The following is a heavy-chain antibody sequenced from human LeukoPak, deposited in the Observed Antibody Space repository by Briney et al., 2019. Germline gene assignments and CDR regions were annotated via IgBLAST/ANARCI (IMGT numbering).Heavy chain of an antibody. CDR1: GYTFTGNY. V-gene: IGHV1-2*02. D-gene: IGHD6-13*01. CDR2: INPNSGGT. J-gene: IGHJ4*02. CDR3: ARDHDLRAAAGTDVDY. Sequence: ASVKVSCKASGYTFTGNYMHWVRQAPGQGLEWMGWINPNSGGTNYAQKFQGRVTMTRDTSIGTAYMELNRLRSDDTAVYYCARDHDLRAAAGTDVDYWGQGTLVTVSS.